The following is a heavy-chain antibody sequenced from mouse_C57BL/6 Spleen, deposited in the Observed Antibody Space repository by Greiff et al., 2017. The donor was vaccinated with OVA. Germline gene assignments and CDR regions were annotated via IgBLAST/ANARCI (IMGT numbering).Heavy chain of an antibody. Sequence: VQLKESGAELVRPGSSVKMSCKTSGYTFPSYGINWVKQRPGQGLEWIGYIYIGNGYTEYNEKFKGKATLTSDTSSSTAYMQLSSLTSEDSAIYYCARSGPYYGSSHWYFDVWGTGTTVTVSS. J-gene: IGHJ1*03. V-gene: IGHV1-58*01. CDR1: GYTFPSYG. D-gene: IGHD1-1*01. CDR2: IYIGNGYT. CDR3: ARSGPYYGSSHWYFDV.